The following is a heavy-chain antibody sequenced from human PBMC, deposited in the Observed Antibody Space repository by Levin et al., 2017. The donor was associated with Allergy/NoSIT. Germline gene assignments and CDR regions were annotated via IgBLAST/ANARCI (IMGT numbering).Heavy chain of an antibody. CDR3: ARGRRFAGSSTSYQH. CDR2: IIPIFGTA. J-gene: IGHJ4*02. Sequence: SVKVSCKASGGTFSSYAISWVRQAPGQGLEWMGGIIPIFGTANYAQKFQGRVTITADESTSTAYMELSSLRSEDTAVYYCARGRRFAGSSTSYQHWGQGTLVTVSS. CDR1: GGTFSSYA. V-gene: IGHV1-69*13. D-gene: IGHD2-2*01.